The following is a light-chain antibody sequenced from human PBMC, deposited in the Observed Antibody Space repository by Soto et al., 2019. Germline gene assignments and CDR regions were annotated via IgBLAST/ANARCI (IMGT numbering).Light chain of an antibody. V-gene: IGKV3-20*01. CDR2: GAS. CDR3: QFGTLVWT. Sequence: EIVLTQSPGTLSLSPGERATLSCRASQSVSDTYLAWYQQKPGQPPRLLIYGASNRATGIPDRFSGSGSGTDFNLTVSRLEPEDFAVYYCQFGTLVWTFGQGTKVEIK. CDR1: QSVSDTY. J-gene: IGKJ1*01.